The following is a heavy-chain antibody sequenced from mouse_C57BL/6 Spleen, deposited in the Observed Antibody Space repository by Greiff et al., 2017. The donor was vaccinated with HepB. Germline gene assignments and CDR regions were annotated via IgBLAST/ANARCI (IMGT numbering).Heavy chain of an antibody. V-gene: IGHV2-9-1*01. CDR3: ARDSNPYYYAMDY. CDR2: IWTGGGT. CDR1: GFSLTSYA. J-gene: IGHJ4*01. Sequence: VQLQQSGPGLVAPSQSLSITCTVSGFSLTSYAISWVRQPPGKGLEWLGVIWTGGGTNYNSALKSRLSISKDNSKSQVFLKMNSLQTDDTARYYCARDSNPYYYAMDYWGQGTSVTVSS. D-gene: IGHD2-5*01.